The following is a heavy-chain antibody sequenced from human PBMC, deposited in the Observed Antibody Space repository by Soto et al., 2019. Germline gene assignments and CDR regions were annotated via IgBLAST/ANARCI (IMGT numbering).Heavy chain of an antibody. CDR3: ARDRPISLDPDAFDI. J-gene: IGHJ3*02. Sequence: QVQLVQSGAEVKKPGASVKVSCKASGYTFTSYGISWVRQAPGQGLEWMGWISAYNGNTNYAQKLQGRVTMTTDTSTSTACMELRSLRSDDTAVYYCARDRPISLDPDAFDIWGQGTMVTVSS. D-gene: IGHD1-20*01. CDR2: ISAYNGNT. V-gene: IGHV1-18*01. CDR1: GYTFTSYG.